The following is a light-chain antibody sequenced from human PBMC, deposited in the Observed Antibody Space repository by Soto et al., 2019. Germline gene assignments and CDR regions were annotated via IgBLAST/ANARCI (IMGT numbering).Light chain of an antibody. CDR3: SLYAATSTLV. CDR1: SSDIGTYNF. V-gene: IGLV2-14*01. CDR2: EVS. Sequence: QSALTQPASVSGSPGQSITMSCTGSSSDIGTYNFVSWYQQHAGKAPRLILYEVSNRPSGVSSRFSGSKSGNSASLTISGLQPEDEAHYFCSLYAATSTLVFGGGTKLTVL. J-gene: IGLJ3*02.